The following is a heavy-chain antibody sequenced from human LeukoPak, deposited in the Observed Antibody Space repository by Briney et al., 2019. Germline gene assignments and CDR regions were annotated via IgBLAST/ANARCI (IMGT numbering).Heavy chain of an antibody. D-gene: IGHD1-7*01. CDR2: INPSGGST. Sequence: ASVKVSCKASGYTFTGYYMHWVRQAPGQGLEWMGWINPSGGSTSYAQKFQGRVTMTRDMSTSTVYMELSSLRSEDTAVYYCARTVGAPGTTPWWFDPWGQGTLVTVSS. CDR3: ARTVGAPGTTPWWFDP. CDR1: GYTFTGYY. J-gene: IGHJ5*02. V-gene: IGHV1-46*01.